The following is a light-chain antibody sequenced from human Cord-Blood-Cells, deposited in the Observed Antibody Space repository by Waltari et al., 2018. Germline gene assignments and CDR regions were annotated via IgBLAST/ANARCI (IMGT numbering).Light chain of an antibody. CDR2: DAS. V-gene: IGKV1-5*01. Sequence: DNQMTQSPSTLSASVGDRVTITCRASQSISSWLAWYQQKPGKAPKLLIYDASSLESGVPSRFSGSGSWTEFTLTISSLQPDDFATYYCQQYNSYSWTFGQGTKVEIK. J-gene: IGKJ1*01. CDR3: QQYNSYSWT. CDR1: QSISSW.